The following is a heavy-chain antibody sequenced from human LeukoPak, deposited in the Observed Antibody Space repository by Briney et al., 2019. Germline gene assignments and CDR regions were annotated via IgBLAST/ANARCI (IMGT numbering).Heavy chain of an antibody. V-gene: IGHV1-69*04. D-gene: IGHD3-22*01. Sequence: SVRVSCKASGCTFSSYAIRWVRQAPGQGLEWMGRIIPILGIANYAQKFQGRVTITADKSTSTAYMELSSLRSEDTAVYYCARQEYDSSGYLRWGQGTLVTVSS. CDR3: ARQEYDSSGYLR. CDR1: GCTFSSYA. J-gene: IGHJ4*02. CDR2: IIPILGIA.